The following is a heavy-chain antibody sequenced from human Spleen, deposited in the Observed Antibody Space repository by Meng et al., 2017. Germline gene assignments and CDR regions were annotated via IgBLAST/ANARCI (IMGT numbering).Heavy chain of an antibody. D-gene: IGHD4-17*01. CDR2: INSEGTTT. Sequence: GESLKISCAASGFTFSNYWMHWVRQAPGKGLVWVSRINSEGTTTNYADSVKGRFTISRDNAKSALYLQMNSLRAEDTAVYYCARDGGSGDPLDYWGQGTLVTVSS. V-gene: IGHV3-74*01. J-gene: IGHJ4*02. CDR3: ARDGGSGDPLDY. CDR1: GFTFSNYW.